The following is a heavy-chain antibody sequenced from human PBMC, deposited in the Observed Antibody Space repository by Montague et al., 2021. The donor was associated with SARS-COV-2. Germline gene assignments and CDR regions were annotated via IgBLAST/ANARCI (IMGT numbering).Heavy chain of an antibody. J-gene: IGHJ4*02. CDR2: VYRAGGT. CDR3: ARTGAYDHFDY. V-gene: IGHV4-4*02. CDR1: GGSVNSTNW. D-gene: IGHD5-12*01. Sequence: SETLSLTCTVSGGSVNSTNWWSWVRQPPGKGLEWIAEVYRAGGTMFHPSFRSRVTLSIDRSKNLFSLNLNSVTVADTAVYYCARTGAYDHFDYWGPGTLVIVSS.